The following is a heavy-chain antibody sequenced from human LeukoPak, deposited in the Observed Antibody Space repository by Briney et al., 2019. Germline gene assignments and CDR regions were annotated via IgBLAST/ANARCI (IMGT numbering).Heavy chain of an antibody. CDR1: GYTFTSYG. CDR2: ISAYNGNT. CDR3: ARTPKASYYGDISGLPCLDY. J-gene: IGHJ4*02. Sequence: GASVKVSCKASGYTFTSYGISWVRQAPGQGLEWMGWISAYNGNTNYAQKLLGRITMTTDTSTSTAYMELRSLRSDDTAVYYCARTPKASYYGDISGLPCLDYWGQGTLVTVSS. V-gene: IGHV1-18*01. D-gene: IGHD4-17*01.